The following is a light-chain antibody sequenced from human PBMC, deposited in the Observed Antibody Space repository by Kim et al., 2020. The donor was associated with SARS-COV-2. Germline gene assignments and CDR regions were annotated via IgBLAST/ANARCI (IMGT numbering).Light chain of an antibody. CDR2: EVS. CDR1: SSDVGTYNR. Sequence: QSSLTQPPSVSGSPGQSVTISCTGTSSDVGTYNRVSWYQQSPGTAPKVMIYEVSNRPSGVPDRFSGSKSGNTASLTISGLQAEDEAEYYCSSYTSSSTVLFGGGTQLTVL. J-gene: IGLJ2*01. V-gene: IGLV2-18*02. CDR3: SSYTSSSTVL.